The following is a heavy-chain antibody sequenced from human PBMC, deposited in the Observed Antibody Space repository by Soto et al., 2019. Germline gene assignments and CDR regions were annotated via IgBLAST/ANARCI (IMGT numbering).Heavy chain of an antibody. V-gene: IGHV4-59*08. Sequence: SETLSLTCTVSGGSISSYYWSWIRQPPGKGLEWIGYIYYSGSTNYNPSLKSRVTISVDTSKNQFSLKLSSVTAADTAVYYCARHGAVGPVAGGTGLFGYWGQGTLVTVSS. CDR1: GGSISSYY. J-gene: IGHJ4*02. CDR2: IYYSGST. D-gene: IGHD6-19*01. CDR3: ARHGAVGPVAGGTGLFGY.